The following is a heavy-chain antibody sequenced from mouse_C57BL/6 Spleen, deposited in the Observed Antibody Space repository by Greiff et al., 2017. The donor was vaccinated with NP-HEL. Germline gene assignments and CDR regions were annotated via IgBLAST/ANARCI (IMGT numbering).Heavy chain of an antibody. V-gene: IGHV1-22*01. D-gene: IGHD1-1*01. J-gene: IGHJ1*03. CDR2: INPNNGGT. CDR3: ARRYYYGSSYRYFDV. CDR1: GYTFTDYN. Sequence: VQLQQSGPELVKPGASVKMSCKASGYTFTDYNMHWVKQSHGKSLEWIGYINPNNGGTSYNQKFKGKATLTVNKSSSTAYMELRSLTSEDSAVYYCARRYYYGSSYRYFDVWGTGTTVTVCS.